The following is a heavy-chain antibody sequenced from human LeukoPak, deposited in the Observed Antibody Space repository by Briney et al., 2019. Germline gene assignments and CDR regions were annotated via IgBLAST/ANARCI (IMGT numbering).Heavy chain of an antibody. CDR3: ARERYNTGWYNY. J-gene: IGHJ4*02. CDR1: GGSISSYY. CDR2: IYPSGST. D-gene: IGHD6-19*01. V-gene: IGHV4-4*07. Sequence: SDTLSLTCSVSGGSISSYYWSWIRQPAGKGLEWIGRIYPSGSTNYNPSLRSRVTMSIDTSKNQFSLKLSSVTAADTAVYYCARERYNTGWYNYWGQGTLVTVSS.